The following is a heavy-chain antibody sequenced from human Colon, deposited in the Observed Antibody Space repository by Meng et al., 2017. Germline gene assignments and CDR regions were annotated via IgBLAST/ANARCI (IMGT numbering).Heavy chain of an antibody. CDR3: ANIRDRSFSDS. Sequence: QLQQGGAGLLKPSETLSLTCAVYGESISTFYWAWIRQSPGKGLEWIGEINHAGTAYYNPSLKSRVTLSIDTSRNQFSLNLRSVTAADTAVYYCANIRDRSFSDSWGQGTLVTVSS. J-gene: IGHJ4*02. V-gene: IGHV4-34*01. CDR2: INHAGTA. CDR1: GESISTFY. D-gene: IGHD1-26*01.